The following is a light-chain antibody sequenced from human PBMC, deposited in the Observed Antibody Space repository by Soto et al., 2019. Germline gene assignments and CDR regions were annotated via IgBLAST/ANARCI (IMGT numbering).Light chain of an antibody. J-gene: IGKJ5*01. CDR1: QSISSSL. CDR2: DTS. Sequence: EIVMTQSPATLSVSPGERATLSCRASQSISSSLLPWYQQKPGQPPRLLIYDTSNRVTGIPARFSGSRSGTDFTLTISSLEPEDFAVYFCHQRNKFGQGTRLEIK. V-gene: IGKV3D-20*02. CDR3: HQRNK.